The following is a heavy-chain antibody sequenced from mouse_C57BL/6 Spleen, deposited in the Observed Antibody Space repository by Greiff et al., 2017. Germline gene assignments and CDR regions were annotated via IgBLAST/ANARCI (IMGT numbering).Heavy chain of an antibody. J-gene: IGHJ1*03. CDR2: ISYDGSN. D-gene: IGHD1-1*01. CDR3: ASTKGYFDV. CDR1: GYSITSGYY. V-gene: IGHV3-6*01. Sequence: VQLKESGPGLVKPSQSLSLTCSVTGYSITSGYYWNWIRQFPGNKLEWMGYISYDGSNNYNPSLKNRISITRDTSKNQFFLKLNSVTTEDTATYYCASTKGYFDVWGTGTTVTVSS.